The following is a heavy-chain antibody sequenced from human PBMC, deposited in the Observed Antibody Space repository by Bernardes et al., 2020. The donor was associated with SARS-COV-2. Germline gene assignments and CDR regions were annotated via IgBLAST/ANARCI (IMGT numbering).Heavy chain of an antibody. D-gene: IGHD2-8*02. CDR1: RFTLSNYK. CDR3: AKCVVGYYAVDV. V-gene: IGHV3-48*03. CDR2: ISSSGGTI. J-gene: IGHJ3*01. Sequence: GGSLRLSCAASRFTLSNYKMNWVRQAPGKGLEWVSYISSSGGTIYYADSVKGRFTISRDKAKNTLYLQMNSLRAEDTAVYYCAKCVVGYYAVDVWGQGTMVTVSS.